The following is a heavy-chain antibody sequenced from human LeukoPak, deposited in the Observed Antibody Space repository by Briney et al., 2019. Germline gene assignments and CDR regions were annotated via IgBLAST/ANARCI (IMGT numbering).Heavy chain of an antibody. CDR2: IYYSGST. V-gene: IGHV4-59*01. J-gene: IGHJ3*02. D-gene: IGHD5-24*01. CDR1: GGSISSYY. CDR3: ARVKRFRRGSHAFDI. Sequence: SETLSLTCTVSGGSISSYYWSWIRQPPGKGLEWIGYIYYSGSTNYNPSLKSRVTISVDTSKNQFSLKLSSVTAADTAVYYCARVKRFRRGSHAFDIWGQGTTVTVSS.